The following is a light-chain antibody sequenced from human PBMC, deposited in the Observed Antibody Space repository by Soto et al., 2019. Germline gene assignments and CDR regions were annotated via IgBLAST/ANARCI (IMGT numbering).Light chain of an antibody. CDR1: SSDVGGYNY. CDR2: EVS. CDR3: CSHAGSSTYL. V-gene: IGLV2-14*01. J-gene: IGLJ1*01. Sequence: QSALTQPASVSGSPGQSITISCTGTSSDVGGYNYVSWYQQHPGKAPKLMIYEVSNRPSGVSNRFSGSKSGNTASLTISGLQAEDEADYYCCSHAGSSTYLFGTGTKLTVL.